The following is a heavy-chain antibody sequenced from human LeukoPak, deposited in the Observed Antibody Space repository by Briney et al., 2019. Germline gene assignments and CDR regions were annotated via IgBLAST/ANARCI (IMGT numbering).Heavy chain of an antibody. CDR2: INAGNGNT. J-gene: IGHJ4*02. V-gene: IGHV1-3*01. D-gene: IGHD3-3*02. CDR1: GYTFTSYA. Sequence: ASVTVSCTASGYTFTSYAMHWVRQAPGQRLEWMGWINAGNGNTKYSQKFQGRVTITRDTSASTAYMELSSLRSEDTAVYYCARDGLGFLEWLSMSYYFDYWGQGTLVTVSS. CDR3: ARDGLGFLEWLSMSYYFDY.